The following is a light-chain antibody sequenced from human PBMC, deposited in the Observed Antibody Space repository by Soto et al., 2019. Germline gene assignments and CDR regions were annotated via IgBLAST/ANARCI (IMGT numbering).Light chain of an antibody. CDR3: QSYDNSLSAAV. J-gene: IGLJ2*01. Sequence: QSVLTQPPSVSGAPGQRVTISCTGSSSNIGAGHVVHWYQQFPGRAPNLLIYGSSNRPSGVPDRFSVSKSGTSASLAITGLQAEDEADYYCQSYDNSLSAAVFGGGTKVTVL. CDR1: SSNIGAGHV. V-gene: IGLV1-40*01. CDR2: GSS.